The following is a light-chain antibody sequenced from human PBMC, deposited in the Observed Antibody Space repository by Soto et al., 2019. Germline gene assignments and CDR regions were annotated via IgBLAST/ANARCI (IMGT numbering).Light chain of an antibody. J-gene: IGLJ1*01. CDR3: CSYAGSSTYV. Sequence: QSVLTQPASVSGSPVQSITISCTGTSSDVGSYNVVSWYQLHPGKAPKRMIYDASKRPSGVSNRFSGSKSGNTASLTISGLQAEDEADYYCCSYAGSSTYVFGTGTKLTVL. CDR2: DAS. CDR1: SSDVGSYNV. V-gene: IGLV2-23*01.